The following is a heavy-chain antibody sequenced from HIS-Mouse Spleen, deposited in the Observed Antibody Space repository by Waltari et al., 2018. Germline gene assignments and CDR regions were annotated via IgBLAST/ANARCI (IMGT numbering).Heavy chain of an antibody. D-gene: IGHD6-13*01. J-gene: IGHJ2*01. Sequence: QLQLQESGPGLVKPSETLSLTCTVSGGSISSSSYYWGWIRQPPGKGLEWIGSFYYSGSTYYNPSLKSRATISVDTSKNQFSLKLSSVTAADTAVYYCAREIPYSSSWYDWYFDLWGRGTLVTVSS. CDR2: FYYSGST. CDR3: AREIPYSSSWYDWYFDL. V-gene: IGHV4-39*07. CDR1: GGSISSSSYY.